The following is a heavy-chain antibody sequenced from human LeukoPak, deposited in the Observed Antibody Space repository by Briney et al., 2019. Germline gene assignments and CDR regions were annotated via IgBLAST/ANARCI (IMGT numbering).Heavy chain of an antibody. CDR1: GFTFSSYS. Sequence: GGSLRLSCAASGFTFSSYSMNWVRQAPGKGLEWVAIIYGGGNTYYADSMKGRFTISRDISKNTLYLQMNSLRAEDTAVYYCARQDYSQSSGYYYVYWGQGTLVTVSS. CDR3: ARQDYSQSSGYYYVY. V-gene: IGHV3-66*04. D-gene: IGHD3-22*01. CDR2: IYGGGNT. J-gene: IGHJ4*02.